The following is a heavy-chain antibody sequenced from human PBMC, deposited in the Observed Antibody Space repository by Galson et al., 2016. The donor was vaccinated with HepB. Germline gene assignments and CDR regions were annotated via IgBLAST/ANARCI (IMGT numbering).Heavy chain of an antibody. V-gene: IGHV3-23*01. Sequence: SLRLSCAASGFTFSSYAMSWVRQAPGKGLEWVSTVSGSGGSTYYADSVKGRFTISRDNSKNTLYLQMNSLRAEDTAVYYCAKGRAWHYYDFDYWGQGTLVTVSS. D-gene: IGHD3-10*01. CDR2: VSGSGGST. J-gene: IGHJ4*02. CDR1: GFTFSSYA. CDR3: AKGRAWHYYDFDY.